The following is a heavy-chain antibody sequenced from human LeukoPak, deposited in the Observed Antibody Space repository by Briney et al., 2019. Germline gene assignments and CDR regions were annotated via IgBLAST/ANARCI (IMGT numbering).Heavy chain of an antibody. Sequence: PGGSLRLSCAASGFTVSSNYMSWVRQAPGKGLEWVSVIYSGGSTYYADSVKGRFTISRDNSKNTLYLQMNSLRAEDTAVYYCARPYYYDSSGYYGAFDIWGQGTMVTVSS. V-gene: IGHV3-53*01. J-gene: IGHJ3*02. D-gene: IGHD3-22*01. CDR1: GFTVSSNY. CDR3: ARPYYYDSSGYYGAFDI. CDR2: IYSGGST.